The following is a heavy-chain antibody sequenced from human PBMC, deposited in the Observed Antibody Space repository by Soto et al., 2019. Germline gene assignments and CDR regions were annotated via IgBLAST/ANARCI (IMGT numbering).Heavy chain of an antibody. J-gene: IGHJ4*02. D-gene: IGHD3-22*01. V-gene: IGHV3-48*01. Sequence: SLRLSCAASGFTFSGFSLNCVRQAPGKGLEWVSYISSSSSTIYYADSVKGRFTITRDNAKNTLYLQMNSLRAEDTAVYYCAQPLCYYATSGYQWGQRTLVTVTS. CDR3: AQPLCYYATSGYQ. CDR2: ISSSSSTI. CDR1: GFTFSGFS.